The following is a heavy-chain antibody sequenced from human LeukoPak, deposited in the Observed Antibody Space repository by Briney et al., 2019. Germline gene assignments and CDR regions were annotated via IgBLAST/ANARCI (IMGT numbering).Heavy chain of an antibody. CDR2: IFNTGAT. D-gene: IGHD3-10*01. CDR1: GGSIRSFY. CDR3: ARSYHYGSGSYSYYFDY. J-gene: IGHJ4*02. V-gene: IGHV4-59*08. Sequence: PSETLSLTCTVSGGSIRSFYWSWIRQTPGKGLEWIGYIFNTGATEYNPCLKSRVTISVDTSKKQFSLRLSAVTAADTAVYYCARSYHYGSGSYSYYFDYWGQGTLVTVSS.